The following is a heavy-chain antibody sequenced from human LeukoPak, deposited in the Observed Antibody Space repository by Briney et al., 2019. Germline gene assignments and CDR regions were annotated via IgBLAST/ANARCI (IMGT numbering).Heavy chain of an antibody. CDR1: GFTVSSNY. CDR2: IYSGGST. CDR3: AGCSSTSCYLGY. D-gene: IGHD2-2*01. Sequence: GGSLRLSCAASGFTVSSNYMSWVRQAPGKGLEWVSVIYSGGSTYHADSVRGRFTISRDNSKNTLYLQMNSLRAEDTAVYYCAGCSSTSCYLGYWGQGTLVTVSS. J-gene: IGHJ4*02. V-gene: IGHV3-53*01.